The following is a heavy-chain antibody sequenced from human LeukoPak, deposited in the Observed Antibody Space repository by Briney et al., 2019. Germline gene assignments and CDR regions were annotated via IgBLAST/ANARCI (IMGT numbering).Heavy chain of an antibody. CDR3: ARIPKYDFWSGYYWFDP. CDR1: GVSISSYY. D-gene: IGHD3-3*01. CDR2: IYYSGST. V-gene: IGHV4-59*01. J-gene: IGHJ5*02. Sequence: TTSETLSLTCTVSGVSISSYYWSWIRQPPGKGLEYLGYIYYSGSTNYNPSLKSRVTISVDTSKNQFSLRLSSVTAADTAVYYCARIPKYDFWSGYYWFDPWGQGTLVTVSS.